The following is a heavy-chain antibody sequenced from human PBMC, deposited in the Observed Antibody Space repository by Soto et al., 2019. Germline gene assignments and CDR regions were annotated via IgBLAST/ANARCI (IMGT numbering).Heavy chain of an antibody. J-gene: IGHJ4*02. Sequence: QVQLQQWGAGLLKPSETLSLTCAVYGGSFSGYYWSWIRQPPGKGLEWIGEINHSGSTNYNPSLKSRVTISVDTSKNQFSLKLSSVTAADTAVYYCARGGGTFGGVIRWGQGTLVTVSS. CDR1: GGSFSGYY. V-gene: IGHV4-34*01. CDR3: ARGGGTFGGVIR. D-gene: IGHD3-16*02. CDR2: INHSGST.